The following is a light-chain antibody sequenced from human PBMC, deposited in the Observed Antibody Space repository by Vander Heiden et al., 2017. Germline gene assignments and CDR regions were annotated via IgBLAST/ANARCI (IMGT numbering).Light chain of an antibody. CDR3: CSYTSSSTLYV. CDR1: SSDIGGYNY. CDR2: DVS. V-gene: IGLV2-14*03. J-gene: IGLJ1*01. Sequence: QSALTQPASVSGSPGQSITISCTGSSSDIGGYNYVSWYQQHPGKAPKLIIHDVSDRPSGVSNRFSGSKSGNTASLTISGLQAEDEADYYCCSYTSSSTLYVFGTGTKVTVL.